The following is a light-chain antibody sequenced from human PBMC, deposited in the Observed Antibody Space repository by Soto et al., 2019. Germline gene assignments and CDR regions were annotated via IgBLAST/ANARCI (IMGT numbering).Light chain of an antibody. J-gene: IGLJ2*01. V-gene: IGLV2-8*01. CDR3: LSYAGNNNLV. CDR2: EVT. CDR1: SSDVGGYDY. Sequence: QSALTQPPSASGSPGQSVTISCTGASSDVGGYDYVSWYQQHPGKVPKVLIYEVTKRPSGVPDRFSGSKSGNTASLTVSGLQAEDEANYYCLSYAGNNNLVFGGGTKLTVL.